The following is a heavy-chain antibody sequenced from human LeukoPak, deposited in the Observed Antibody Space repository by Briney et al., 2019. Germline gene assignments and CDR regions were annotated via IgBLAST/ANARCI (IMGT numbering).Heavy chain of an antibody. Sequence: GGSLRLSCAASGFTFSSYEMNWVRQAPGKGLEWVSFIRSGGITTYYAESVKGRFTISRDNAKNTLYLQMNSPRAEDTAVYYCARDYYYGSGSYSDSWGQGTLVTVSS. CDR3: ARDYYYGSGSYSDS. V-gene: IGHV3-48*03. D-gene: IGHD3-10*01. J-gene: IGHJ4*02. CDR1: GFTFSSYE. CDR2: IRSGGITT.